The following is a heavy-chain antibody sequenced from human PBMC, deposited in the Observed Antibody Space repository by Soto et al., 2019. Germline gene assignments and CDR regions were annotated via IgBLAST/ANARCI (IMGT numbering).Heavy chain of an antibody. Sequence: QITLKESGPTLVKPTQTLTLTCTFSGFSVSTSGVGVGWIRQPPGKALEWLALIYWDDDKRYSPSLKSRLTITKDTSKNQVVLTMTNMDPVDTATYYCAYGDYVGNWFDPWGQGTLVNVSS. CDR1: GFSVSTSGVG. CDR2: IYWDDDK. CDR3: AYGDYVGNWFDP. J-gene: IGHJ5*01. V-gene: IGHV2-5*02. D-gene: IGHD4-17*01.